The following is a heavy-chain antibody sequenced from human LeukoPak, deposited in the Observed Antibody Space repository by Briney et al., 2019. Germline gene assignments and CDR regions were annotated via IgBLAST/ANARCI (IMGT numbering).Heavy chain of an antibody. CDR1: GFTFSSYG. J-gene: IGHJ4*02. Sequence: GGSLRLSCAASGFTFSSYGMSWVRQAPGKGLEWVSAISGSGGSTYYADSVKGRFTISRDNSKNTLYLQMNSLRAEDTAVYYCAKAGDYYDSSGYYYPQGNYYFDYWGQGTLVTVSS. CDR3: AKAGDYYDSSGYYYPQGNYYFDY. D-gene: IGHD3-22*01. V-gene: IGHV3-23*01. CDR2: ISGSGGST.